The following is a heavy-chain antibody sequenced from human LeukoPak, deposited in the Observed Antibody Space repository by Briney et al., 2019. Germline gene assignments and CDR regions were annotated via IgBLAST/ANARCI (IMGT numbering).Heavy chain of an antibody. D-gene: IGHD3-16*01. Sequence: GGSLRLSCAASGFTFSSYGMHWVRQAPGKGLEWVAFIRYDGSNKYYTDSVKGRFTISRDNSRNTLYLQMNSLRPEDTAVYYCARGHSPTAWGNPAFDTWGQGTTVTVSS. CDR3: ARGHSPTAWGNPAFDT. CDR2: IRYDGSNK. V-gene: IGHV3-30*02. CDR1: GFTFSSYG. J-gene: IGHJ3*02.